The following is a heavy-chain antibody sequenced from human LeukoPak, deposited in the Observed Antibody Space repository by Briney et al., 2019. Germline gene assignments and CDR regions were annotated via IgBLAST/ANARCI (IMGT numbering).Heavy chain of an antibody. J-gene: IGHJ3*02. CDR3: ARDGGYKWASAFDI. Sequence: PSETLSLTCTVSGGSISSYYWSWIRQPPGKGLEWIGYIYYSGSTNYNPSLKSRVTISVDTSKNQFSLKLSSVTAADTAVYYCARDGGYKWASAFDIWGQGTMVTVSS. V-gene: IGHV4-59*01. CDR2: IYYSGST. CDR1: GGSISSYY. D-gene: IGHD5-24*01.